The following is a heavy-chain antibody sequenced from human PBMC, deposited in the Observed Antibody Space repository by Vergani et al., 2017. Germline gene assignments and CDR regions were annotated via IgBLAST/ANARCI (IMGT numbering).Heavy chain of an antibody. CDR1: GFTFSSYA. CDR2: ISGSGGST. D-gene: IGHD6-6*01. J-gene: IGHJ5*02. CDR3: AKDHWEAARPTPFWFDP. Sequence: EVQLLESGGGLVQPGGSLRLSCAAPGFTFSSYAMSWVRQAPGKGLEWVSAISGSGGSTYYADSVKGRFTISRDNSKTTLYLQMNRLRAEDTAVYYCAKDHWEAARPTPFWFDPWGQGTLVTVSS. V-gene: IGHV3-23*01.